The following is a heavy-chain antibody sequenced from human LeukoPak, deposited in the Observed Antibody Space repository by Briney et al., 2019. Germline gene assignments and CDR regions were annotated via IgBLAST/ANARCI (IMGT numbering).Heavy chain of an antibody. D-gene: IGHD2-2*02. CDR2: IYTSGST. CDR3: ARGPVGDIVVVPAAISHAFDI. V-gene: IGHV4-4*07. J-gene: IGHJ3*02. Sequence: SETLSLTCTVSGGSISSYYWSWIRQPAGKGLEWIGLIYTSGSTNYNPSLKSRVTMSVDTSKNQFSLKLSSVTAADTAVYYCARGPVGDIVVVPAAISHAFDIWGQGTMVTVSS. CDR1: GGSISSYY.